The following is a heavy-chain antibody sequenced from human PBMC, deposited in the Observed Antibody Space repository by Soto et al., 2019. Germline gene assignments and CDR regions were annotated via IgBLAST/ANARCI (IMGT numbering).Heavy chain of an antibody. CDR3: ASRHCSGGNCYKPGFDS. Sequence: HLQESGPGLVKPSETLSLTCTVSGGSISSLSYYWGWIRQPPGKGLEWIGSIFFTGNTYYNPSLESRVAIAVDTSRNHFSLTVNSVTAADTAVYYCASRHCSGGNCYKPGFDSWGQGTLVTVSS. CDR2: IFFTGNT. D-gene: IGHD2-15*01. V-gene: IGHV4-39*02. CDR1: GGSISSLSYY. J-gene: IGHJ4*02.